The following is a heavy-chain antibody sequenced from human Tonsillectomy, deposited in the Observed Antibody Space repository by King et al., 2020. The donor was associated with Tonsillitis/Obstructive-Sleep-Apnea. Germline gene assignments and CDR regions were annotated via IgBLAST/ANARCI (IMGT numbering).Heavy chain of an antibody. V-gene: IGHV3-21*01. CDR2: ISSSSSYI. CDR1: GFTFSSYS. J-gene: IGHJ3*02. CDR3: ARDRTSHGDHAFDI. D-gene: IGHD4-17*01. Sequence: QLVQSGGGLVKPGGSLRLSCAASGFTFSSYSMNWVRQAPGKGLEWVSSISSSSSYIYYADSVKGRFTISRDNAKNSLYLQINSLRAEDTAVYYCARDRTSHGDHAFDIWGQGTMVTVSS.